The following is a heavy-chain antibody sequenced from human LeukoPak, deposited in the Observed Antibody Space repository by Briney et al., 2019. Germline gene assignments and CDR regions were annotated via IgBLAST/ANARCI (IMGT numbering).Heavy chain of an antibody. D-gene: IGHD3-22*01. Sequence: SETLSLTCAVYGGSFSGYYWSWLRQPPGKGLEWVGEINHSGSTNYNPSLKSRVTISVDTSKNQFSLKVSSVTAADTAVYYCAGGGYYYDSSGYPWYFDYWGQGTLVTVSS. CDR2: INHSGST. CDR3: AGGGYYYDSSGYPWYFDY. V-gene: IGHV4-34*01. J-gene: IGHJ4*02. CDR1: GGSFSGYY.